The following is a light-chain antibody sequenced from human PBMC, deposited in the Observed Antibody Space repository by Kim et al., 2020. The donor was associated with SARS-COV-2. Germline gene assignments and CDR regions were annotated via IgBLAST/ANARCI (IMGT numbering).Light chain of an antibody. V-gene: IGLV1-44*01. CDR2: NNN. CDR1: SSHIGRNT. CDR3: AAWDDNLIGV. J-gene: IGLJ3*02. Sequence: PGQMIAIFCSGTSSHIGRNTVNWYQQLPGTAPKLLIYNNNQRPSGVSDRFSGSKSGTSASLVISGLQSEDEADYYCAAWDDNLIGVFGGGTKLTVL.